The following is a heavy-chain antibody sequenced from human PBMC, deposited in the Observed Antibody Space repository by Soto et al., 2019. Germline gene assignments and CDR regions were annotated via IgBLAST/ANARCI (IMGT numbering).Heavy chain of an antibody. J-gene: IGHJ4*02. V-gene: IGHV3-30*18. CDR3: AKDLGYCTNGVCYSLDY. CDR1: GFTFSSYG. CDR2: ISYDGSNK. D-gene: IGHD2-8*01. Sequence: GSLRLSCAASGFTFSSYGMHWVRQAPGKGLEWVAVISYDGSNKYYADSVKGRFTISRDNSKNTLYLQMNSLRAEDTAEYYCAKDLGYCTNGVCYSLDYWGQGTLVTVSS.